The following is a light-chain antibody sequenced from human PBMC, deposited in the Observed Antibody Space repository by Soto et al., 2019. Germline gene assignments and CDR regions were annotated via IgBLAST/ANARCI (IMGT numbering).Light chain of an antibody. J-gene: IGKJ1*01. CDR2: KAS. V-gene: IGKV1-5*03. CDR3: QHYHSYSEA. CDR1: QTISSW. Sequence: DIQMTQSPSTLSGSVGDRVTITCRASQTISSWLAWYQQKPGKAPKLLIYKASTLKSGVPSRFSGSGSGTEFTLTISSLQPDDFATDYCQHYHSYSEAFGQGTKVELK.